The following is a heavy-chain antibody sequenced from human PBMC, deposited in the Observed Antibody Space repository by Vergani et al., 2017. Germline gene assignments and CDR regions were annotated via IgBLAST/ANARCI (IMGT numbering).Heavy chain of an antibody. CDR2: IIPIFGTA. CDR3: AREDGGRGYYDSSGTFG. J-gene: IGHJ4*02. D-gene: IGHD3-22*01. CDR1: GGTFSSYA. Sequence: QVQLVQSGAEVKKPGSSVKVSCKASGGTFSSYAISWVRQAPGLGLEWMGGIIPIFGTANYAQKFQGRVTITADESTSTAYMELSSLGSEDTAVYYCAREDGGRGYYDSSGTFGWGQGTLVTVSS. V-gene: IGHV1-69*01.